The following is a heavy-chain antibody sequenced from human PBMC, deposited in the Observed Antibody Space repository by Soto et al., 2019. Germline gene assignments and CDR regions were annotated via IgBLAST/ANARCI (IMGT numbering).Heavy chain of an antibody. D-gene: IGHD5-12*01. CDR1: GGTFSNYA. CDR2: IIPIFGTA. V-gene: IGHV1-69*15. Sequence: QVQLMQSGAEVKKPGSSVKVSCKASGGTFSNYAITWVRQAPGQGLEWLGRIIPIFGTANYAQKFQGRVTRTADESTTTADMELSSLRSDDTAVYYCAKDGGRDGYFGNWFDPWGQGTLVTVSS. CDR3: AKDGGRDGYFGNWFDP. J-gene: IGHJ5*02.